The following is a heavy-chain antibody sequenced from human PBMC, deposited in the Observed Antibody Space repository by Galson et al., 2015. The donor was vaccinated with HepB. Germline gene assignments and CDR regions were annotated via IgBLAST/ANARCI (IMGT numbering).Heavy chain of an antibody. D-gene: IGHD1-26*01. J-gene: IGHJ6*02. Sequence: SVKVSCKASGYNFTSYYMHWVRQAPGQGLEWMGIINPSGGSTDYAQKFRGRLTMTRDTSTSTVYMELSSLRSEDTAVYYCAAHLGSLKGDYYYGMDVWGQGTTVTVSS. CDR3: AAHLGSLKGDYYYGMDV. V-gene: IGHV1-46*01. CDR1: GYNFTSYY. CDR2: INPSGGST.